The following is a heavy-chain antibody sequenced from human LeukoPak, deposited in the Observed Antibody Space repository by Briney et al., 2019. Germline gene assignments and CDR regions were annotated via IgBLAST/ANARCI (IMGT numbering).Heavy chain of an antibody. V-gene: IGHV1-18*01. Sequence: ASVKVSCKASGYTFTSYGISWVRQAPGQGLEWMGWISAYNGNTNYAQKLQGRATMTTDTSTSTAYMELRSLRSDDTAVYYCARSATKYSSGWYGVDYWGQGTLVTVSS. CDR3: ARSATKYSSGWYGVDY. D-gene: IGHD6-19*01. CDR1: GYTFTSYG. J-gene: IGHJ4*02. CDR2: ISAYNGNT.